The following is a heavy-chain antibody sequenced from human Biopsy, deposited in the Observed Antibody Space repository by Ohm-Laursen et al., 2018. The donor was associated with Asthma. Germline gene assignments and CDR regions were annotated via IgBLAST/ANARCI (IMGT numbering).Heavy chain of an antibody. J-gene: IGHJ6*02. V-gene: IGHV1-3*01. Sequence: SVKVSCKTSGYTFNSAGITWVRQAPGQGLEWMGWIDAGNGNTKYSQKFQGRVTITRDTSASTAYMDLSSLRSEDTAVYYCARAVDYSHYYGIDVWGQGTTVTVS. CDR2: IDAGNGNT. D-gene: IGHD3-10*01. CDR3: ARAVDYSHYYGIDV. CDR1: GYTFNSAG.